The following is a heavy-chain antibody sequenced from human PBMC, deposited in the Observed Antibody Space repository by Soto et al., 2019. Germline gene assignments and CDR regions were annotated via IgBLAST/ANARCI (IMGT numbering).Heavy chain of an antibody. V-gene: IGHV3-30-3*01. J-gene: IGHJ6*02. Sequence: GGSLRLSCAASGFIFSNYVMHWVRQAPGKGLEWVAVISYDGNSKHYADSVKGRFTISRDNSKNTLYLQMNSLRAEDTAVYYCAKATYPVRGVRNPPARGMDVWGQGTTVTVSS. D-gene: IGHD3-10*01. CDR2: ISYDGNSK. CDR3: AKATYPVRGVRNPPARGMDV. CDR1: GFIFSNYV.